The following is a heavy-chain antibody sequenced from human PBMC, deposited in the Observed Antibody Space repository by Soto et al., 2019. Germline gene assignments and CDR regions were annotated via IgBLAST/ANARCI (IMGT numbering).Heavy chain of an antibody. J-gene: IGHJ6*03. D-gene: IGHD3-9*01. V-gene: IGHV1-3*01. CDR3: ARGLPHSHLLSGYYTGYDYYYMDV. Sequence: ASVKVSCKASGYTFTSYAMHWVRQAPGQRLEWMGWINAGNGNTKYSQKFQGRVTITRDTSASTAYMELRSLRSEDTAVYYCARGLPHSHLLSGYYTGYDYYYMDVWGQGTTVTVSS. CDR1: GYTFTSYA. CDR2: INAGNGNT.